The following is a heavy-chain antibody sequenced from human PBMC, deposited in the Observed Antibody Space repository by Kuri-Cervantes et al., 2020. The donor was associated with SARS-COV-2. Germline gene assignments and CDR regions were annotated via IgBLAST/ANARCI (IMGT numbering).Heavy chain of an antibody. Sequence: GESLKISWKGSGYSFTSYWIGWVRQMPGKGLEWMGIIYPGDSDTRYSPSFQGQVTISADKSITTAYLQWSSLKASDTAMYYCARFDTYYDFWSGSRTDDAFDIWGQGTMVTVSS. CDR2: IYPGDSDT. J-gene: IGHJ3*02. D-gene: IGHD3-3*01. V-gene: IGHV5-51*01. CDR1: GYSFTSYW. CDR3: ARFDTYYDFWSGSRTDDAFDI.